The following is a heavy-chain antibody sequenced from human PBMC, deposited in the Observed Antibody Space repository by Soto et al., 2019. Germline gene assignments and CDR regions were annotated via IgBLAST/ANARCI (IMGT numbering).Heavy chain of an antibody. CDR2: IKSENDGGTI. CDR1: GFTFSNVW. Sequence: EVQLVESGGGLVKPGGSLRLSCVGSGFTFSNVWMNWVRQPPGKGLEWGGRIKSENDGGTIDYAAPVKGRFTISRDDSNNTLYLQMNSLKGEDTATYYCTPLALKCNRDCYPLADWGQGTRVTVSS. J-gene: IGHJ4*02. V-gene: IGHV3-15*07. CDR3: TPLALKCNRDCYPLAD. D-gene: IGHD2-21*02.